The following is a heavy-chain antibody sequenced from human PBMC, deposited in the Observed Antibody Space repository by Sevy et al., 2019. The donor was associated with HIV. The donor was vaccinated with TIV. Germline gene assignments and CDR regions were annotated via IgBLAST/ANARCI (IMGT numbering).Heavy chain of an antibody. CDR3: ARDPVATSWHYGMDV. Sequence: GGSLRLSCAASGFTFSSYSMNWVRQAPGKGLEWVSYISSSSSTIYYADSVRGRFTISRDNAKNSLYLQVNSLRAEDTAVYYCARDPVATSWHYGMDVWGQGTTVSVSS. D-gene: IGHD2-15*01. V-gene: IGHV3-48*01. CDR2: ISSSSSTI. J-gene: IGHJ6*02. CDR1: GFTFSSYS.